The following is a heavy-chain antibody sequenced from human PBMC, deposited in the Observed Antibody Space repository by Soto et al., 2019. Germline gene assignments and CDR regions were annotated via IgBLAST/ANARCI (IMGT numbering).Heavy chain of an antibody. CDR1: GFTFSSYG. CDR3: AKDQSAAGGYYYGMDV. D-gene: IGHD3-10*01. CDR2: ISYDGSNK. Sequence: HPGGSLRLSCAASGFTFSSYGMHWVRQAPGKGLEWVAVISYDGSNKYYADSVKGRFTISRDNSKNTLYLQMNSLRAEDTAVYYCAKDQSAAGGYYYGMDVWGQGTTVTVSS. J-gene: IGHJ6*02. V-gene: IGHV3-30*18.